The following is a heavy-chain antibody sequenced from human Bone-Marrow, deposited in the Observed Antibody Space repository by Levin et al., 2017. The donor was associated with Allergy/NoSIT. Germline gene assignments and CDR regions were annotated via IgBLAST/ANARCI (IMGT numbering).Heavy chain of an antibody. V-gene: IGHV3-74*01. J-gene: IGHJ4*02. D-gene: IGHD3-10*01. CDR2: INSDGIST. CDR3: ATERAGERYFDY. Sequence: GGSLRLSCAASGFTFSSYWMHWVRQGPGKGLVWVSRINSDGISTTYADSVKGRFTISRDNAKNTLYLQMSSLRAEDTAVYYCATERAGERYFDYWGQGTLVTVSS. CDR1: GFTFSSYW.